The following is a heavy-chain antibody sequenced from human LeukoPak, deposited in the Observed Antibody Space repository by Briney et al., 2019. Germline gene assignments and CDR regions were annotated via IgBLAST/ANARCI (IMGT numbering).Heavy chain of an antibody. V-gene: IGHV3-7*01. CDR3: ARVGPGVYYYGSGSYYNHGGFPDAFDI. CDR2: IKQDGSEK. D-gene: IGHD3-10*01. Sequence: PGGSLRLSCAASGFTFSSYWMSWVRQAPGKGLEWVANIKQDGSEKYYVDSVRGRFTISRDNAKNSLYLQMNSLRAEDTAVYYCARVGPGVYYYGSGSYYNHGGFPDAFDIWGQGTMVTVSS. J-gene: IGHJ3*02. CDR1: GFTFSSYW.